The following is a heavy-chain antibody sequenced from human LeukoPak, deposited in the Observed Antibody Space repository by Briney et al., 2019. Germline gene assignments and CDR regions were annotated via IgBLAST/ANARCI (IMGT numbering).Heavy chain of an antibody. V-gene: IGHV3-74*01. Sequence: GGSLRLSCAASGFTFSSFWIYWVRHAPGKGLVWVSRIKSDGSETLYADSVKGRFTISRDNAKNTLYLQMNSLRAEDSDVYYCARVRMGNDFNPFDYWGQGTLVTVSS. CDR1: GFTFSSFW. CDR3: ARVRMGNDFNPFDY. D-gene: IGHD7-27*01. CDR2: IKSDGSET. J-gene: IGHJ4*02.